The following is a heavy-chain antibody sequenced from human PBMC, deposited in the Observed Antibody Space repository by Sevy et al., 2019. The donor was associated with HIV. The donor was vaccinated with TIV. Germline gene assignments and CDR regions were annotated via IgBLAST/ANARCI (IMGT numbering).Heavy chain of an antibody. Sequence: GGSLRLSCTASGFNFSRYWMHWVRQAPGKGLVWVSRINNDGSSTSYADSVKARFTISRDNAKNTLFLQMNSLRVDDTALYYCARDVGYCSGGNCYEGGWFDPWGQGTLVTVSS. D-gene: IGHD2-15*01. J-gene: IGHJ5*02. CDR2: INNDGSST. CDR1: GFNFSRYW. V-gene: IGHV3-74*01. CDR3: ARDVGYCSGGNCYEGGWFDP.